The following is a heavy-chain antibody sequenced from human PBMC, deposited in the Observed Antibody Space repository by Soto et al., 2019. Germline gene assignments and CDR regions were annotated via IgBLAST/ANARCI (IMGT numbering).Heavy chain of an antibody. Sequence: ASVKVSCKASGYTFTSYGISWVRQAPGQGLEWMGWISAYNGNTNYAQKLQSRVTMTTDTSTSTAYMELRSLRSDDTAVYYCARESDHYYDSSGPNDYWGQGTLVTVSS. CDR1: GYTFTSYG. J-gene: IGHJ4*02. D-gene: IGHD3-22*01. CDR3: ARESDHYYDSSGPNDY. CDR2: ISAYNGNT. V-gene: IGHV1-18*01.